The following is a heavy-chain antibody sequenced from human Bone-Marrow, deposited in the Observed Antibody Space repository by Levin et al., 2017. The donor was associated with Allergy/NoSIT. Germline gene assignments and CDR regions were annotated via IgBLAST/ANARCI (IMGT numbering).Heavy chain of an antibody. V-gene: IGHV3-21*01. CDR1: GFTFSIYS. CDR3: ARGIIGDVRVAHKEAFDI. J-gene: IGHJ3*02. Sequence: SCTVSGFTFSIYSIIWVRQAPGKGLEWVSSISSSGSDMYYVDSVRGRFTISRDNAKNSLTLQMNSLRAEDTAVYYCARGIIGDVRVAHKEAFDIWGQGTMVSVSS. D-gene: IGHD2-8*02. CDR2: ISSSGSDM.